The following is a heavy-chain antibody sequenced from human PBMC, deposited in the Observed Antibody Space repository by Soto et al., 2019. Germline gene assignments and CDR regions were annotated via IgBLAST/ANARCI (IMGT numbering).Heavy chain of an antibody. CDR1: GFPFGAYS. CDR3: ARDRIMYSKFTETFDS. J-gene: IGHJ4*02. V-gene: IGHV3-48*02. Sequence: QLVESGGGLIQPGGSLRLSCAASGFPFGAYSMNWVRQAPGKGLEWISYISSSGSTIYYADSVKGRFTISRDRAKTSLYLHMSSLRDEDTAVYYCARDRIMYSKFTETFDSWGQGTLVTVSS. D-gene: IGHD2-8*01. CDR2: ISSSGSTI.